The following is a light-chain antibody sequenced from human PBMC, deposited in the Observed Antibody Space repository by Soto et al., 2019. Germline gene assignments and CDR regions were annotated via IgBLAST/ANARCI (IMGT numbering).Light chain of an antibody. Sequence: DIQLSQSPSTLSASVGDTVTITCRASQSISSFLNWYQQKPGEGPNLLIYGASTLQSGVPSRFSGRGSGTDFTLTISSLQPGDFATYFCQQTYSNPRTFGQGTRVKIK. CDR2: GAS. J-gene: IGKJ1*01. CDR1: QSISSF. V-gene: IGKV1-39*01. CDR3: QQTYSNPRT.